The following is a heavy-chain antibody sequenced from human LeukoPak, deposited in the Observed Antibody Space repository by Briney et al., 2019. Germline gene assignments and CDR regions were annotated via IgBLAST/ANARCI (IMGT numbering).Heavy chain of an antibody. D-gene: IGHD6-13*01. V-gene: IGHV4-34*01. CDR3: ARVGIAAAGTGRPYYFDY. J-gene: IGHJ4*02. CDR1: GGSFSGYY. Sequence: SEALSLTCAVYGGSFSGYYWSWIRQPLGKGLEWIGDINHSGSTNYNPSLKSRVTISVDTSKNQFSLKLSAVTAADTAVYYCARVGIAAAGTGRPYYFDYWGQGTLVTVSS. CDR2: INHSGST.